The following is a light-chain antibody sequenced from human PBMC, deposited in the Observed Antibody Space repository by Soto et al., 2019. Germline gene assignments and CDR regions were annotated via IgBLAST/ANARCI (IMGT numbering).Light chain of an antibody. V-gene: IGKV1-33*01. CDR3: QQYETALT. CDR2: DAS. J-gene: IGKJ4*01. CDR1: QDISTY. Sequence: DIQMTQSPSSLSASVGDRVTITCQASQDISTYLNWYQQKPGKAPKLLIYDASNLETGVPSRFSGSGSGTYFTFTISSLQPEDIATYYCQQYETALTFGGGTKVEIK.